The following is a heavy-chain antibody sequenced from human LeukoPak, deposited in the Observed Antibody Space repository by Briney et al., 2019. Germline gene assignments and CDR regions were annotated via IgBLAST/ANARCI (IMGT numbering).Heavy chain of an antibody. D-gene: IGHD2-2*02. CDR3: ARRGYCSSTSCYSYVDY. CDR1: GGTFSSYG. J-gene: IGHJ4*02. CDR2: ISAYNGNT. V-gene: IGHV1-18*01. Sequence: ASVKVSCKASGGTFSSYGISWVRQAPGQGLEWMGWISAYNGNTNYAQKLQGRVTMTTDTSTSTAYMELRSLRSDDTAVYYCARRGYCSSTSCYSYVDYWGQGTLVTVSS.